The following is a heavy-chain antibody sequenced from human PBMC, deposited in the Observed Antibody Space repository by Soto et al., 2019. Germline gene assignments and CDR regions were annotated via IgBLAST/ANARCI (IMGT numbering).Heavy chain of an antibody. J-gene: IGHJ6*02. V-gene: IGHV3-21*01. CDR1: GLLFNIYN. CDR2: ISRSSTNI. Sequence: EVQLVESGGGLVKPGGPLTLPCAACGLLFNIYNMKWLPHATGKGGDWLSSISRSSTNIFYAYSVKGRFTVSRDNANNVLYLQINSLSAEDTAIYYCARDLKVAASNSYFYYGMDVWGQGTTVTVSS. D-gene: IGHD6-19*01. CDR3: ARDLKVAASNSYFYYGMDV.